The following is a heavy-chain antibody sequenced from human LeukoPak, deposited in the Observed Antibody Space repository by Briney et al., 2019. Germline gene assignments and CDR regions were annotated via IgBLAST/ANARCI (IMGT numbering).Heavy chain of an antibody. Sequence: ASVKVSCKASGYTFTSYGISWVRQAPGQGLEWMGRISAYNGNTNYVQKLQGRVTMTTDTSTSTAYMELRSLRSDDTAVYYCARQERITISGVDPGYMDVWGKGTTVTVSS. CDR1: GYTFTSYG. CDR3: ARQERITISGVDPGYMDV. J-gene: IGHJ6*03. CDR2: ISAYNGNT. V-gene: IGHV1-18*01. D-gene: IGHD3-3*01.